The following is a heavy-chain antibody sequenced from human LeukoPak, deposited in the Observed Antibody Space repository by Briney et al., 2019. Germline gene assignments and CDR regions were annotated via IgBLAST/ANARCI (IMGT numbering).Heavy chain of an antibody. CDR3: ARDPPGAHFDY. J-gene: IGHJ4*02. CDR1: GFTFSSYS. Sequence: GGSLSLSCTASGFTFSSYSMNWVRQAPGKGLEWVSYISSSSSNIFYADSFKGRFTISRDNAQNSLYLQMNSLRAEDTAVYYCARDPPGAHFDYWGQGTLVTVSS. D-gene: IGHD7-27*01. CDR2: ISSSSSNI. V-gene: IGHV3-21*01.